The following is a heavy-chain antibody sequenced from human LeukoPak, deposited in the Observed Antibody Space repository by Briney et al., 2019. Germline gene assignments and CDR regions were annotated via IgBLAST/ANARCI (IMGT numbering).Heavy chain of an antibody. Sequence: GESLRISCKGSGYSFTSYWISWVRQMPGKGLEWMGRIDPSDSYTNYSPSFQGHVTISADKSISTAYPQWSSLKASDTAMYYCARPYCSSTSCYDYWGQGTLVTVSS. D-gene: IGHD2-2*01. CDR2: IDPSDSYT. CDR1: GYSFTSYW. CDR3: ARPYCSSTSCYDY. J-gene: IGHJ4*02. V-gene: IGHV5-10-1*01.